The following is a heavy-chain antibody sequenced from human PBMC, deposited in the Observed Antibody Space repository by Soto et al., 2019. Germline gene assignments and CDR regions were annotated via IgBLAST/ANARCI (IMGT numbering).Heavy chain of an antibody. J-gene: IGHJ4*02. D-gene: IGHD6-13*01. V-gene: IGHV4-30-4*01. CDR3: ARDLGYSSSWYVGFDY. Sequence: PSETLSLTCTVSGGSISSGDYYWSWIRQPPGKGLEWIGYIYYSGSTYYNPSLKSRVTISVDTSKNQFPLKLSSVTAADTAVYYCARDLGYSSSWYVGFDYWGQGTLVTVSS. CDR2: IYYSGST. CDR1: GGSISSGDYY.